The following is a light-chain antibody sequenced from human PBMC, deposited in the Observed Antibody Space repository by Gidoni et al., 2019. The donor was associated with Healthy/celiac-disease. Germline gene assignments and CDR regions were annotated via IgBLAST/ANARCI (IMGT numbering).Light chain of an antibody. Sequence: QSVLTQPPSASGTHGQRVTISCSGSSSNIGSNYVYWYQQLPGTAPKLLIYRNNQRPSGVPDRFSGSKSGTSASLAISGLRSEDEADYYCAAWDDSLSGFFGGGTKLTVL. CDR1: SSNIGSNY. V-gene: IGLV1-47*01. CDR2: RNN. J-gene: IGLJ2*01. CDR3: AAWDDSLSGF.